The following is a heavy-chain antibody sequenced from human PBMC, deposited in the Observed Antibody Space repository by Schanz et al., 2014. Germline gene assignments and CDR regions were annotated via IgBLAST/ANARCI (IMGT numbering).Heavy chain of an antibody. CDR2: ISSSSSTI. J-gene: IGHJ6*04. D-gene: IGHD2-2*01. V-gene: IGHV3-48*01. Sequence: AQLVESGGGLIKPGGSLRLSCLASGFTFSTTWMNWVRQAPGKGLEWVSYISSSSSTIYYADSVKSRFTISRDNAKNLLYLQMNGLRAEDTAVYFCARDLSSLIQGDVWGKGTTVTVSS. CDR1: GFTFSTTW. CDR3: ARDLSSLIQGDV.